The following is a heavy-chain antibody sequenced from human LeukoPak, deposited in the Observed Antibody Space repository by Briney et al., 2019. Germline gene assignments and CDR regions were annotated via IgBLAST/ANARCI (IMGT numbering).Heavy chain of an antibody. J-gene: IGHJ6*02. V-gene: IGHV4-61*01. CDR3: ASGDIVAVRAAGKSYYYYYGMDV. CDR2: IYYSGST. CDR1: GGSDSSGSYY. Sequence: PSETLSLTCTVSGGSDSSGSYYWSWIRQPPGKGLEWIGYIYYSGSTNYNPSLKSRVTISVDTSKNQFSLKLSSVTAADTAVYYCASGDIVAVRAAGKSYYYYYGMDVWGQGTTVTVSS. D-gene: IGHD2-2*01.